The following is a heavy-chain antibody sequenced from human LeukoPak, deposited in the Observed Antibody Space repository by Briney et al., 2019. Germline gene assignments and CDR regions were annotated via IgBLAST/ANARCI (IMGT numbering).Heavy chain of an antibody. J-gene: IGHJ5*02. CDR3: ASEDPISSGWYGGWFDP. Sequence: SETLSLTCTVSGGSISSGDHYWSWIRQPPGKGLEWIGYIYYSGSTYYNPSLKSRVTISVDTSKNQFSLKLSSVTAADTAVYYCASEDPISSGWYGGWFDPWGQGTLVTVSS. D-gene: IGHD6-19*01. CDR2: IYYSGST. V-gene: IGHV4-30-4*01. CDR1: GGSISSGDHY.